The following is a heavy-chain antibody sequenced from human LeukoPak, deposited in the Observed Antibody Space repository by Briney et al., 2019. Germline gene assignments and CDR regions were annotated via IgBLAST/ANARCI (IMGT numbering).Heavy chain of an antibody. CDR1: GYSISSGYY. D-gene: IGHD3-10*01. J-gene: IGHJ4*02. Sequence: SETLSLTCAVSGYSISSGYYWGWIRQPLGKGLEWIGSIYHSGSTYYNPSLKSRVTISVDTSKNQFSLKLSSVTAADTAVYYCARRDYGSGSYYPSDDYWGQGTLVTVSS. V-gene: IGHV4-38-2*01. CDR3: ARRDYGSGSYYPSDDY. CDR2: IYHSGST.